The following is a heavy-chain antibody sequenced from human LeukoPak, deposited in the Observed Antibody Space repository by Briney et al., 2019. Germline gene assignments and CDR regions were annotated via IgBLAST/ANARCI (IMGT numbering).Heavy chain of an antibody. J-gene: IGHJ4*02. CDR2: IGVNT. CDR1: RMTVSNYD. D-gene: IGHD3-16*01. CDR3: ARDTVPLGAPGENADFFDC. Sequence: RGGLSLSCVVSRMTVSNYDMSWVRQAPGKGLEGVSAIGVNTYYTDSVKGRFTISRDNAKNTLNLQMNRLSAEDTALYYCARDTVPLGAPGENADFFDCWGQGTLVTVSS. V-gene: IGHV3-23*01.